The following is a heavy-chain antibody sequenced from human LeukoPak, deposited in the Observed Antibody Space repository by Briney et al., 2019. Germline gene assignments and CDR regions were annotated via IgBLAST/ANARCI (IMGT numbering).Heavy chain of an antibody. J-gene: IGHJ5*02. CDR3: ARAGRVGYSRARNNWFDP. Sequence: SETLSLTCAVYGGSFSGYYWSWIRQPPGKGLEWIGEINHSGSTNYNPSLKSRVTISVDTSKNQFSLKLSSVTAADTAVYYCARAGRVGYSRARNNWFDPWGQGTLDTVSS. D-gene: IGHD1-14*01. V-gene: IGHV4-34*01. CDR2: INHSGST. CDR1: GGSFSGYY.